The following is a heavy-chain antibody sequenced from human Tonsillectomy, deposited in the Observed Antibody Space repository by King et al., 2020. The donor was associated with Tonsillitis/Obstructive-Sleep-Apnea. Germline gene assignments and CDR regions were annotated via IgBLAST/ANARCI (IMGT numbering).Heavy chain of an antibody. CDR3: AKELLEWLSPIDY. V-gene: IGHV3-23*04. J-gene: IGHJ4*02. Sequence: VQLVEAGGGLVQPGGSLRLSCAASGFTFSSYARSWVLQAQGKGLEWVAVIRGSGGGPFSADPVKGRFTISRDNAKNTLFLQMNSLRAEDTAVYYCAKELLEWLSPIDYWGQGTLVTVSS. CDR1: GFTFSSYA. D-gene: IGHD3-3*01. CDR2: IRGSGGGP.